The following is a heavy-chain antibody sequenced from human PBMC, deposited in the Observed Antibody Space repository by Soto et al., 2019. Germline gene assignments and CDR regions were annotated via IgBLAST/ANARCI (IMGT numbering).Heavy chain of an antibody. CDR1: GCCISSNY. D-gene: IGHD5-12*01. CDR3: GRVSSMATIGF. V-gene: IGHV4-59*01. CDR2: IYYSGTT. J-gene: IGHJ4*02. Sequence: QSLACTVSGCCISSNYWSWVRQPPGKGLEWIGYIYYSGTTIYNPSLKSRVTISVDTSKNQFSLKLSSVTAADTAVYYCGRVSSMATIGFWGQGTLVTVSS.